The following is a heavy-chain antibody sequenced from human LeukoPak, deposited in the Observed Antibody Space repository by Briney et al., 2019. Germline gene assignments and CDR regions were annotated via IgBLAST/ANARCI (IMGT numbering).Heavy chain of an antibody. CDR3: ARNPVTTKYFDY. V-gene: IGHV1-46*01. J-gene: IGHJ4*02. Sequence: ASEKVSCKASGYTFTSYYMHWVRQAPGQGLEWMGIINPSGGSTRYAQKFQGRVTMTRDTSTSTVYMELSSLRSEDTAVYYCARNPVTTKYFDYWGQGTLVTVSS. CDR1: GYTFTSYY. CDR2: INPSGGST. D-gene: IGHD4-17*01.